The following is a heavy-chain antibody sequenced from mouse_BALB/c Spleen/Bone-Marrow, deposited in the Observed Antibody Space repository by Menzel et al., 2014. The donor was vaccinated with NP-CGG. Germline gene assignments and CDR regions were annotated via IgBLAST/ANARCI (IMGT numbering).Heavy chain of an antibody. CDR3: AGRRLDAMDY. CDR1: GYTFTSYY. CDR2: INPSNGGT. J-gene: IGHJ4*01. D-gene: IGHD1-2*01. Sequence: QVQLQQSGAELVKPGASVKLSCKASGYTFTSYYMYWVEQRPGQGLEWIGEINPSNGGTNFNEKFKSKVTLTVDKSSSTACMQHSRVTSEDSAVRYGAGRRLDAMDYWGQGTSVTVSS. V-gene: IGHV1-53*01.